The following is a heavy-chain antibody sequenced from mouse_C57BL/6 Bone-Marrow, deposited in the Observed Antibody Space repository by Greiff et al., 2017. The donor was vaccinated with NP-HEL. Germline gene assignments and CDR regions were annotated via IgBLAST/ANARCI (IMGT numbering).Heavy chain of an antibody. Sequence: QVQLQQSGPELVKPGASVKISCKASGYAFSSSWMNWVKQRPGKGLEWIGRLYPGDGDTNYNGKFKGKATLTADKSSSTAYMQRSSLTSEDSAVYFCARSDYGSRNWYFDVWGTGTTVTVSS. V-gene: IGHV1-82*01. CDR3: ARSDYGSRNWYFDV. CDR2: LYPGDGDT. D-gene: IGHD1-1*01. J-gene: IGHJ1*03. CDR1: GYAFSSSW.